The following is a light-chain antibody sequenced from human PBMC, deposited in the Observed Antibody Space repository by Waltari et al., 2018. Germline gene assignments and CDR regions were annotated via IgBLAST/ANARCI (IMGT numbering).Light chain of an antibody. CDR3: QQYFVTPVT. CDR1: QSIMYSSNNQNS. J-gene: IGKJ3*01. CDR2: WAS. Sequence: DIVMTQSPDSLAVSLGERATINCKSSQSIMYSSNNQNSLAWYQKKPGHPPKLLIYWASTRHSGVPDRVTGSWSGTDFTLTVSSLQAEDVAVYYCQQYFVTPVTFGPGTRVEIK. V-gene: IGKV4-1*01.